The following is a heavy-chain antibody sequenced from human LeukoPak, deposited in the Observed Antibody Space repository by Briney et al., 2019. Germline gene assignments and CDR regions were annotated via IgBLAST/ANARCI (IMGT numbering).Heavy chain of an antibody. Sequence: ASVKVSCKASGYTFTNYYIHWMRQAPGQGLEWMGIINPSGGSPSYELEFQGRVTMTRDTSTSTVYMELSSLRSEDTAVYYCAREREFGSGSYYFDYWGQGTLVTVSS. J-gene: IGHJ4*02. D-gene: IGHD6-19*01. CDR3: AREREFGSGSYYFDY. CDR1: GYTFTNYY. CDR2: INPSGGSP. V-gene: IGHV1-46*01.